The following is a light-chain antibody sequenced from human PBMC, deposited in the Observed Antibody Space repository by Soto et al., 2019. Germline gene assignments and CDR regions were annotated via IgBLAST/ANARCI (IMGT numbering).Light chain of an antibody. CDR3: QHYKMYSHWT. J-gene: IGKJ1*01. CDR1: QSITTW. CDR2: DVS. Sequence: DIQMTQSPSTVSAYVGDSVTITCRASQSITTWLAWYQQRPGKAPKLLIYDVSSLQSGVPSRFSGSGSGTEFTLTISSLQPDDLATYYCQHYKMYSHWTLGQGTKGDIK. V-gene: IGKV1-5*01.